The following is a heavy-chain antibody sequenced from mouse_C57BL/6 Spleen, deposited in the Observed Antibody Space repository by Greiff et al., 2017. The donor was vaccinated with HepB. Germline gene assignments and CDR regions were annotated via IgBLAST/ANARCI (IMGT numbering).Heavy chain of an antibody. CDR3: ASEYYSNYHYAMDY. D-gene: IGHD2-5*01. Sequence: QVHVKQSGAELVKPGASVKISCKASGYTFTDYYINWVKQRPGQGLEWIGKIGPGSGSTYYNEKFKGKATLTADKSSSTAYMQLSSLTSEDSAVYFGASEYYSNYHYAMDYWGQGTSVTVSS. J-gene: IGHJ4*01. CDR1: GYTFTDYY. V-gene: IGHV1-77*01. CDR2: IGPGSGST.